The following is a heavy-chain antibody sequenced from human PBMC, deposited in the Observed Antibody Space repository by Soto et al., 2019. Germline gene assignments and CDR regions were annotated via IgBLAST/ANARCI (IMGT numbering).Heavy chain of an antibody. J-gene: IGHJ4*02. V-gene: IGHV3-72*01. CDR2: TRKKTNSYST. D-gene: IGHD5-12*01. Sequence: EVQLVGSGGGLAQPGGSLRLSCAASGFTFSDHYMDWVRQAPGKGLEWVGRTRKKTNSYSTEYAASVKGRFTISRDDSKNSLYLQMNSLKTEDAAVYYCTKVGSGFNYDDWGQGTLVTVSS. CDR1: GFTFSDHY. CDR3: TKVGSGFNYDD.